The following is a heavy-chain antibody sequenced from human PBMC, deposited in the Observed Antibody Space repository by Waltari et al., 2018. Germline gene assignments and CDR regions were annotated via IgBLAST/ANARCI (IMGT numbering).Heavy chain of an antibody. Sequence: QVQLVQSGAEVKKPGASVKVSCKASGYTFTSYSMHWLRQAPGQRLEWMGWINAGNGNTKYSQEFQGRVTITRDTSASTAYMELSSLRSEDMAVYYCARSLDYDSSGYYYYAFDIWGQGTMVTVSS. D-gene: IGHD3-22*01. CDR1: GYTFTSYS. CDR2: INAGNGNT. CDR3: ARSLDYDSSGYYYYAFDI. V-gene: IGHV1-3*03. J-gene: IGHJ3*02.